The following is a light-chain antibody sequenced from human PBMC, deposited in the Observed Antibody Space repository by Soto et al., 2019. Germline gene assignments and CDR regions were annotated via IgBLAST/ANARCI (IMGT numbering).Light chain of an antibody. CDR2: EVT. CDR3: SSYTSNYIVV. V-gene: IGLV2-8*01. Sequence: QSALTQPPSASGSPGQSVAISCTGTNSDVGGYNYVSWYQHHPGKVPKLMIYEVTKRPSGVPDRVSGSKSGNTASLTVAGLQAEDEAEYYCSSYTSNYIVVLGGGTKLTVL. J-gene: IGLJ2*01. CDR1: NSDVGGYNY.